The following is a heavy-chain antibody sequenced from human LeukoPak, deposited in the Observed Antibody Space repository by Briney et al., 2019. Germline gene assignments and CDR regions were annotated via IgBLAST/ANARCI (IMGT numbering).Heavy chain of an antibody. J-gene: IGHJ4*02. Sequence: ASETLSLTCTVSGGSISSSSYYWGWIRQPPGKGLEWIGSIYYSGSTYYNPSLKSRVTISVDTSKNQFSLKLSSVTAADTAVYYCARDSRRDGYNLDCWGRGTLVTVSS. V-gene: IGHV4-39*02. CDR1: GGSISSSSYY. CDR3: ARDSRRDGYNLDC. D-gene: IGHD5-24*01. CDR2: IYYSGST.